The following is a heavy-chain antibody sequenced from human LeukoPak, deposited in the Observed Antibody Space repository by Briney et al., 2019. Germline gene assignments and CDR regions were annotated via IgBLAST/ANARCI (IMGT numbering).Heavy chain of an antibody. V-gene: IGHV3-49*04. CDR3: TRQMGWLHFDY. CDR1: GFTFGDYA. J-gene: IGHJ4*02. Sequence: PGRSLRLSCTASGFTFGDYAMSWVRQAPGKGREWVGFIRSKAYGGTTEYAASVKGRFTISRDDSKSIAYLQMNSLKTEDTAVYYCTRQMGWLHFDYWGQGTLVTVSS. CDR2: IRSKAYGGTT. D-gene: IGHD5-24*01.